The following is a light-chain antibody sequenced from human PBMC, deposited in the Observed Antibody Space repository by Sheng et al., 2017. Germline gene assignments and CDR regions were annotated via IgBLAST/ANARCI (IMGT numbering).Light chain of an antibody. J-gene: IGKJ2*01. CDR2: GAS. V-gene: IGKV3-20*01. CDR3: QQVTIYPYT. Sequence: ENVLTQSPGTLSVAPGERATLSCRASQSVDTSYVAWYQHKPGQAPRLLIYGASTRATGIPDRFSGSGSGTDFTLTISSLQPEDFATYYCQQVTIYPYTFGQGTKLEIK. CDR1: QSVDTSY.